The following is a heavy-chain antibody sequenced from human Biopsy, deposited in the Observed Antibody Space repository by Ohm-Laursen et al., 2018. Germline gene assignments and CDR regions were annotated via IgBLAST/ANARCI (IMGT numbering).Heavy chain of an antibody. CDR2: ISWDSGRI. D-gene: IGHD3-16*02. CDR1: GFIFDDYA. J-gene: IGHJ5*02. CDR3: AKDSGGSPWGKLSP. V-gene: IGHV3-9*01. Sequence: SLRLSCTASGFIFDDYAMHWVRQAPGKGLEWVSGISWDSGRIDYADSVKGRFTISRDNAKNSLYLQMNSLRAEDTALYYGAKDSGGSPWGKLSPWGQGTLVTVSS.